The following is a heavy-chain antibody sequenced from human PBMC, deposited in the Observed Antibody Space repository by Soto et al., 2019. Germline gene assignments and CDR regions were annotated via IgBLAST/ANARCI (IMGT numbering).Heavy chain of an antibody. CDR3: ARGSVASAAEPTGLDV. Sequence: SGKVTCNASAYTFTAYYIYWVRHAPGHEFEWMGWIRPNGGSTDFAREFQGRFAMTWDTSITTAYMDLSSLRSDDTDVYYCARGSVASAAEPTGLDVWGHGNKVTVS. CDR2: IRPNGGST. CDR1: AYTFTAYY. V-gene: IGHV1-2*02. J-gene: IGHJ6*02. D-gene: IGHD6-13*01.